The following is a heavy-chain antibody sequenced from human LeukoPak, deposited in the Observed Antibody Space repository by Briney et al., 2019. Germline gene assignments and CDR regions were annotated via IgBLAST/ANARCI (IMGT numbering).Heavy chain of an antibody. Sequence: GGSLRLSCAASGLTFDDYAMHWVRQAPGKGLEWVSLISWDGGSTYYADSVKGRFTISRVNSKNSLYLQMNSLRAEDTALYYCAKDIGGGSYYFDYWGQGTLVTVSS. CDR3: AKDIGGGSYYFDY. CDR2: ISWDGGST. CDR1: GLTFDDYA. J-gene: IGHJ4*02. D-gene: IGHD1-26*01. V-gene: IGHV3-43D*03.